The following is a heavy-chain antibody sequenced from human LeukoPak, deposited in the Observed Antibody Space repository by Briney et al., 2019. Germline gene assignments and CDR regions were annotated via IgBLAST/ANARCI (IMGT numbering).Heavy chain of an antibody. CDR1: GYTFTSYD. Sequence: GASVKVSCKASGYTFTSYDINWGRQATGQGLEWMGWMNPNSGNTGYAQKFQGRVTITRNTSISTAYMELSSLRSEDTAVYYCARGGGQQWLVRKPFDYWGQGTLVTVSS. D-gene: IGHD6-19*01. CDR3: ARGGGQQWLVRKPFDY. CDR2: MNPNSGNT. J-gene: IGHJ4*02. V-gene: IGHV1-8*03.